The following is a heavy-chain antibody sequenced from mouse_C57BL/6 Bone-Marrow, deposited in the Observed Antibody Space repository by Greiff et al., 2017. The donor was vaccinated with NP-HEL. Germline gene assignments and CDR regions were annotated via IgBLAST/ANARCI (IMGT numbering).Heavy chain of an antibody. J-gene: IGHJ1*03. CDR1: GFSLTSYG. D-gene: IGHD1-1*01. Sequence: VNVVESGPGLVQPSQSLSITCTVSGFSLTSYGVHWVRQSPGKGLEWLGVIWSGGSTDYNAAFISRLSISKDNSKSQVFFKMNSLQADDTAIYYCARNPIYYGSSYGYFDVWGTGTTVTVSS. CDR2: IWSGGST. CDR3: ARNPIYYGSSYGYFDV. V-gene: IGHV2-2*01.